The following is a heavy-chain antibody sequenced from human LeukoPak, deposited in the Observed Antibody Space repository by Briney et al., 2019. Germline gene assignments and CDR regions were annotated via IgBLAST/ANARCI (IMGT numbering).Heavy chain of an antibody. D-gene: IGHD6-19*01. CDR3: AKGLVPTLGIAVAGTYYGMDV. J-gene: IGHJ6*04. CDR1: GFTFSSYA. V-gene: IGHV3-23*01. CDR2: ISGSCGST. Sequence: GGSLRLSCAASGFTFSSYAMSWVRQAPGKGLEWVSAISGSCGSTYYADSVKGRFTISRDNSKNTLYLQMNSLRAEDTAVYYCAKGLVPTLGIAVAGTYYGMDVWGKGTTVTVSS.